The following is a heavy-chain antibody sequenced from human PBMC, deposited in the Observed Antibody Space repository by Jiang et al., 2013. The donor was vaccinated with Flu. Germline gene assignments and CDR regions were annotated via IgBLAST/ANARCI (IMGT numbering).Heavy chain of an antibody. CDR2: SIIVGAP. V-gene: IGHV4-39*01. CDR1: SSSYV. D-gene: IGHD1-26*01. CDR3: ARPLQKIVGAITYNWFDP. J-gene: IGHJ5*02. Sequence: SSSYVLGRGVRQPPREGAWSGLGVSIIVGAPTTTRPSKSRVTISVDTSKNQFSLKLSSVTAADTAVYYCARPLQKIVGAITYNWFDPWGQGTLVTVSS.